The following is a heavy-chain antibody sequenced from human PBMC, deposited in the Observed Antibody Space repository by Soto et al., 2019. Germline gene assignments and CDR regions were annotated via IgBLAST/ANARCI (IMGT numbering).Heavy chain of an antibody. CDR2: LSRDSSFI. CDR3: VRDSNWAFDF. J-gene: IGHJ4*02. Sequence: GGSLRLSCAASGFNFNSYSMNWVRQAPGKGLEWVSYLSRDSSFIWYAESVKGRFTISRDNAENTLYLQMNSLRDEDTALFYCVRDSNWAFDFWGQGALVTVS. D-gene: IGHD7-27*01. V-gene: IGHV3-48*02. CDR1: GFNFNSYS.